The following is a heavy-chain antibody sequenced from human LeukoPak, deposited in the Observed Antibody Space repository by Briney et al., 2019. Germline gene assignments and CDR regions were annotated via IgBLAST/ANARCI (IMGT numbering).Heavy chain of an antibody. V-gene: IGHV1-69*04. J-gene: IGHJ4*02. D-gene: IGHD3-10*01. Sequence: SVKVSCKASGGTFSSYAISWVRQAPGQGLEWMGRIIPILGIANYAQKLQGRVTMTTDTSTSTAYMELGSLRSDDAAVYYCARDSGFGELLGDYWGQGTLVTVSS. CDR2: IIPILGIA. CDR1: GGTFSSYA. CDR3: ARDSGFGELLGDY.